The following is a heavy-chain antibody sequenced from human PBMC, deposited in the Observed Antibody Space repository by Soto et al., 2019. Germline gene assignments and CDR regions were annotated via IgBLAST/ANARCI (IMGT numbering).Heavy chain of an antibody. V-gene: IGHV3-33*01. J-gene: IGHJ4*02. CDR3: ATTGPY. CDR2: IWCDGSNK. Sequence: QVQLVESGGGVVQPGRSLRLSCAASGFTFSSYGMHWVSQAPGKGQEWVAVIWCDGSNKFYADSVNGRFTISRDNSKNTVSLQMNSLRDEDSAAYYCATTGPYWGQGTLVTVSS. CDR1: GFTFSSYG.